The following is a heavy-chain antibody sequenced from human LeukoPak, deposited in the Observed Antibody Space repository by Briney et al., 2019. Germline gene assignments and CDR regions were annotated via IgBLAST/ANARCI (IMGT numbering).Heavy chain of an antibody. CDR3: ARVTLAYCGGDCYFYDY. CDR2: ISAYNGNT. CDR1: GYTFTSYG. D-gene: IGHD2-21*02. J-gene: IGHJ4*02. Sequence: ASVKVSCKASGYTFTSYGISWVRQAPGQGLEWMGWISAYNGNTNYAQKLQGRVTMTTGTSTSTAYMELRSLRSDDTAVYYCARVTLAYCGGDCYFYDYWGQGTLVTVSS. V-gene: IGHV1-18*01.